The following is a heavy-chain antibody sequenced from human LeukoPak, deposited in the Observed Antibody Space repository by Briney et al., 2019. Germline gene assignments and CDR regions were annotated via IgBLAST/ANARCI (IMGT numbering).Heavy chain of an antibody. CDR1: GFTLSSYW. Sequence: GGSLRLSCAASGFTLSSYWMSWVRQAPGKGLEWVANIKQDGREIYYADSVKGRFTISRDNSKNTLYLQMNSLRAEDTAVYYCAKDGPRGQGTLVTVSS. CDR3: AKDGP. J-gene: IGHJ5*02. CDR2: IKQDGREI. V-gene: IGHV3-7*01.